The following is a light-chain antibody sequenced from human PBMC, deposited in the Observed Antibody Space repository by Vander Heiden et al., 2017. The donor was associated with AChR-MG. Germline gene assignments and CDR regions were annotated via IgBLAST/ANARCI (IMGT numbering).Light chain of an antibody. CDR1: TSNIENNY. J-gene: IGLJ2*01. CDR3: AVWDSSLSAVV. CDR2: DNN. Sequence: QSVLTQPPSVSAAPGQKVTISCPGSTSNIENNYVSWYQHLPGTAPKVLIYDNNKRPSGIPDRFSGSKSGTSATLGITGLQSGDEADYYCAVWDSSLSAVVFGGGTKLTVL. V-gene: IGLV1-51*01.